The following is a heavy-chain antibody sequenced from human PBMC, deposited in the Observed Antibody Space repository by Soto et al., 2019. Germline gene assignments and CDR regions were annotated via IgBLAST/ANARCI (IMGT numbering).Heavy chain of an antibody. V-gene: IGHV1-58*01. CDR3: AADASTIFGVVHFDY. J-gene: IGHJ4*02. D-gene: IGHD3-3*01. Sequence: ASVKVSCKASGFTFTSSAVQWVRQARGQRLEWIGWIVVGSGNTNYAQKFQERVTIIRDMSTSTAYMELSSLRSEDTAVYYCAADASTIFGVVHFDYWGQGTLVTVSS. CDR2: IVVGSGNT. CDR1: GFTFTSSA.